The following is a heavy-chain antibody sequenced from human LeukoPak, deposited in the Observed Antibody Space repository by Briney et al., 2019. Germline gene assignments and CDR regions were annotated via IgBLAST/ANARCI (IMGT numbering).Heavy chain of an antibody. J-gene: IGHJ4*02. D-gene: IGHD2-15*01. CDR3: ASTWGYCSGGRCYRHTDY. CDR1: GFTFSSYA. Sequence: PGGSLRLSCAASGFTFSSYAMSWVRQAPGKGLEWVSAISGSGGSTYYADSVKGRFTISRDNSKNTLYLQMNSLRAEDTAVYYCASTWGYCSGGRCYRHTDYWGQGTLVTVSS. CDR2: ISGSGGST. V-gene: IGHV3-23*01.